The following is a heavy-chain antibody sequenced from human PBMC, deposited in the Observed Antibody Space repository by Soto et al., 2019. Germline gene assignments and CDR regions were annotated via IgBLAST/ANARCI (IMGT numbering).Heavy chain of an antibody. CDR3: ARGGAKRFYDSSGYEFDY. CDR1: GGSISSGDYY. CDR2: IYYSGST. D-gene: IGHD3-22*01. Sequence: PSETLSLTCTVSGGSISSGDYYWSWIRQPPGKGLEWIGYIYYSGSTYYNPSLKSRVTISVDTSKNQFSLKLSSVTAADTAVYYCARGGAKRFYDSSGYEFDYWGQGTLVTVSS. J-gene: IGHJ4*02. V-gene: IGHV4-30-4*01.